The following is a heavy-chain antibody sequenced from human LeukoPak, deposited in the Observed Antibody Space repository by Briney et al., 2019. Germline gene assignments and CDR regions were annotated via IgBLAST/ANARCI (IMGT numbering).Heavy chain of an antibody. CDR1: GFTFNSCG. CDR2: IGDDGRNK. D-gene: IGHD3-22*01. Sequence: GGSLRLSCAASGFTFNSCGLHWVRQAPGKGLEWVAVIGDDGRNKWYGDSVKGRFTISRDNSKNTVYSQMNSLRAEDTAVYYCVKDRHGHYTFDYWGQGTLVTVSS. J-gene: IGHJ4*02. V-gene: IGHV3-30*02. CDR3: VKDRHGHYTFDY.